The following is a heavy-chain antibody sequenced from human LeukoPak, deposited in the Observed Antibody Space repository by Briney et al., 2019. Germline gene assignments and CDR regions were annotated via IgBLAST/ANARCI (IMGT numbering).Heavy chain of an antibody. CDR2: INAGNGNT. J-gene: IGHJ5*02. CDR1: GYTFTSYA. CDR3: ARRLRLIDNWFDP. Sequence: ASVKVSCKASGYTFTSYAMHWVRQAPGQRLEWMGWINAGNGNTKYSQKFQGRVTITRDTSASTAYMELSSLRSEDTAVYYCARRLRLIDNWFDPWGQGTLVTVSS. D-gene: IGHD5-12*01. V-gene: IGHV1-3*01.